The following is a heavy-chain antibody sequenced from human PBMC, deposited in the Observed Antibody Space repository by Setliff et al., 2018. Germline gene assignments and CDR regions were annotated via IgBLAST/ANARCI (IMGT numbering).Heavy chain of an antibody. J-gene: IGHJ4*02. CDR2: IIPILGIA. Sequence: ASVKVSCKASGGTFGSYAISWVRQAPGQGLEWMGGIIPILGIANYAQKFQGRVTITADKSTSTAYMEPSSLRSEDTAVYYCARGAAAGIRTFDYWGQGTLVTVSS. V-gene: IGHV1-69*10. CDR1: GGTFGSYA. D-gene: IGHD6-13*01. CDR3: ARGAAAGIRTFDY.